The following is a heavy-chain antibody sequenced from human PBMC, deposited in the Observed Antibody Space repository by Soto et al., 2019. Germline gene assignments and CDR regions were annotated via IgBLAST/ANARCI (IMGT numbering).Heavy chain of an antibody. V-gene: IGHV4-34*01. Sequence: SETLSLTCAVYGGSFSGYYWSWIRQPPGKGLEWIGEINHSGSTNYNPSLKSRVTISVDTSKNQFSLKLSSVTAADTAVYYCARGLGFIGYYYGMDVWGQGTTVTVSS. J-gene: IGHJ6*02. CDR1: GGSFSGYY. D-gene: IGHD3-16*02. CDR2: INHSGST. CDR3: ARGLGFIGYYYGMDV.